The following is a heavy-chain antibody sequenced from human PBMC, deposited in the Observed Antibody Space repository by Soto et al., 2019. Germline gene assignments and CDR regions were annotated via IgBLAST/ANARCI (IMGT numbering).Heavy chain of an antibody. CDR1: VGSISIYF. D-gene: IGHD3-3*01. J-gene: IGHJ3*02. CDR2: IYDSGDA. CDR3: VSSRTAVFGDALDI. V-gene: IGHV4-59*03. Sequence: SETLCISCSFSVGSISIYFKNWIRQAPGKGLEWIGCIYDSGDANYNPSLKSRVTLALDTSKNQFSLKLTSVTAADTAVYYCVSSRTAVFGDALDIWALGTMVTVSS.